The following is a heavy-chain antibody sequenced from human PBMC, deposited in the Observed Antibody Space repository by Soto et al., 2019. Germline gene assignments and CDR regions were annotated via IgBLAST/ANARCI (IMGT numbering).Heavy chain of an antibody. Sequence: QVQLVQSGGGVVQPGRSLGLSCAASGFSFSSDVMHWVRQPPGRGLEWVAVISPSSGTKIYADSVKGRFTISRDNTRSTLYLQMDSLGCEDTAVYYCAKGGGTKWPWYFDPWAGGTLVTVST. D-gene: IGHD5-12*01. CDR2: ISPSSGTK. CDR1: GFSFSSDV. V-gene: IGHV3-30*18. J-gene: IGHJ2*01. CDR3: AKGGGTKWPWYFDP.